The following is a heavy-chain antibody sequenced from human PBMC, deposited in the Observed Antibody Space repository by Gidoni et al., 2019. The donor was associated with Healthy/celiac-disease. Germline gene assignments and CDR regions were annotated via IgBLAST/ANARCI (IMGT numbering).Heavy chain of an antibody. CDR1: GRTFSRYA. CDR3: ARVPNSGSYHEGFDY. J-gene: IGHJ4*02. V-gene: IGHV1-69*06. D-gene: IGHD1-26*01. CDR2: IIPIFGTA. Sequence: QGPLVQSGAEVKKPGSSVKVPFKASGRTFSRYAISWVRQAPGQGLEWMGGIIPIFGTANYAQKFQGRVTITADKSTSTAYMELSSLRSEDTAVYYCARVPNSGSYHEGFDYWGQGTLVTVSS.